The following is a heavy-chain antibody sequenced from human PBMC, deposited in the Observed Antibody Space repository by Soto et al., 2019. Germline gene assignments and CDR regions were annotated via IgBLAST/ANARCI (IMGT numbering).Heavy chain of an antibody. CDR2: IYYSGST. CDR3: ASNYGDYVDYYYYMDV. Sequence: SETLSLTCTVSGGSISSYYWSWIRQPPGKGLEWIGYIYYSGSTNYNPSLKSRVTISVDTSKNQFSLKLSSVTAADTAVYYCASNYGDYVDYYYYMDVWGKGTTVTVSS. J-gene: IGHJ6*03. CDR1: GGSISSYY. V-gene: IGHV4-59*08. D-gene: IGHD4-17*01.